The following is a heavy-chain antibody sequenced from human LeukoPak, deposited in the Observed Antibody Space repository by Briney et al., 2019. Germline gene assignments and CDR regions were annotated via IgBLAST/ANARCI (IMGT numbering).Heavy chain of an antibody. CDR3: ATMQWLEGVDWFDP. V-gene: IGHV3-30*02. CDR1: GFIFSNYG. CDR2: IRYDESNK. D-gene: IGHD6-19*01. J-gene: IGHJ5*02. Sequence: GGSLRLSCAASGFIFSNYGMHLVRQAPGKGLEWVAFIRYDESNKFYADSVKGRFTISRDNSKNILFLQMNSLRAEDTAVYYCATMQWLEGVDWFDPWGQGTLVTVSS.